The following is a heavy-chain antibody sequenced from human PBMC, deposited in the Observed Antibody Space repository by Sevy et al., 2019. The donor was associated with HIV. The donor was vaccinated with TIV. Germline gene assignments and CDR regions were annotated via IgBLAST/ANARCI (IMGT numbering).Heavy chain of an antibody. CDR1: GFIFSNYY. CDR3: ARVRDRYCSGGSCYYGHFSDY. Sequence: GGSLRLSCAASGFIFSNYYMTWVRQAPGKGLEWVSYISDTSDPISYADSVKGRFTISRDNAKNALYLQMSSLRGEDTAVYYCARVRDRYCSGGSCYYGHFSDYWGQGTLVTVSS. D-gene: IGHD2-15*01. J-gene: IGHJ4*02. V-gene: IGHV3-48*01. CDR2: ISDTSDPI.